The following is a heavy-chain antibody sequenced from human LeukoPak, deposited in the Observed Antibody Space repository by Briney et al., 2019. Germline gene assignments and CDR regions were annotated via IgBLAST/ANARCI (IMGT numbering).Heavy chain of an antibody. CDR3: AKGGTSKQWLVGGAFDI. CDR1: GFTFSSYG. J-gene: IGHJ3*02. CDR2: IWYDGSNK. V-gene: IGHV3-33*06. D-gene: IGHD6-19*01. Sequence: GRSLRLSCAASGFTFSSYGMHWVRQAPGKGLEWVAVIWYDGSNKYYADSVKGRFTISRDNSKNTLYLQMNSLRAEDTAVYYCAKGGTSKQWLVGGAFDIWGQGTMVTVFS.